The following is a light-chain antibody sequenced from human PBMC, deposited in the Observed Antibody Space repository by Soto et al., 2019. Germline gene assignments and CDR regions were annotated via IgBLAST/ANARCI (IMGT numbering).Light chain of an antibody. Sequence: DVVMTQSPLSLPVTLGQPASISCRSSQSLVYSDVNTYFNWFQQRPGQSPRRLIYMVSNRGSEVPDSFGGCGSCSDCTLQISWVEAEDVGVYYCMQGTRWSFSFCPGIKVEVK. CDR1: QSLVYSDVNTY. CDR3: MQGTRWSFS. J-gene: IGKJ3*01. CDR2: MVS. V-gene: IGKV2-30*01.